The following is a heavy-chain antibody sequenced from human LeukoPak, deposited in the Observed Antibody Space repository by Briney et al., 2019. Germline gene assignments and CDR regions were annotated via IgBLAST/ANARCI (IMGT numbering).Heavy chain of an antibody. D-gene: IGHD3-10*01. V-gene: IGHV3-48*03. CDR1: GFTFSSYE. CDR3: ARDVSIRWFGRRFDY. Sequence: GGSLRLSCAASGFTFSSYEMNWVRQAPGKGLEWVSYISSSGSTIYYADSVKGRFTISRDNAKNSLYLQMNSLRAEDTAVYYCARDVSIRWFGRRFDYWGQGTLVTVSS. CDR2: ISSSGSTI. J-gene: IGHJ4*02.